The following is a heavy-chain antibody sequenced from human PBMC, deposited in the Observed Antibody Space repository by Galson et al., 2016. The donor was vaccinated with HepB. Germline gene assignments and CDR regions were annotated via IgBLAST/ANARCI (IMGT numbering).Heavy chain of an antibody. Sequence: SLRLSCAVSGFTFRGYAFHWVRQAPGKGLEWVAIISDDGSQKYYIDSVKGRFTISRENSRNTVSLQMNSLRPEDTGVYYCARGYYYDSSAYYRDEGSKDYFEYWGRGTLVTVSS. D-gene: IGHD3-22*01. CDR3: ARGYYYDSSAYYRDEGSKDYFEY. CDR2: ISDDGSQK. CDR1: GFTFRGYA. V-gene: IGHV3-30*03. J-gene: IGHJ4*02.